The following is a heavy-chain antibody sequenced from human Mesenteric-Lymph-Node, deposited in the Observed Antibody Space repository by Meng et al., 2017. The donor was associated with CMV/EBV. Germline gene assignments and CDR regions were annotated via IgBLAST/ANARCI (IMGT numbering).Heavy chain of an antibody. CDR3: ARGRSNALDI. CDR1: GGAVSSGSYY. CDR2: IKQDGSEK. V-gene: IGHV3-7*01. D-gene: IGHD3-3*01. J-gene: IGHJ3*02. Sequence: ETLSLTCTVSGGAVSSGSYYWSWIRQPPGKGLEWGANIKQDGSEKYDVDSVKGRFTISRDNAKNSLYLQMNSLRAEDTAVYYCARGRSNALDIWGPGTTVTVSS.